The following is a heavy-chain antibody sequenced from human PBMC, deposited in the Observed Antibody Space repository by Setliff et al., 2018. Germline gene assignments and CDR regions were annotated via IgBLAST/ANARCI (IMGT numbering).Heavy chain of an antibody. V-gene: IGHV1-69*13. Sequence: ASVKVSCKASGGTFSSYAISWVRQAPGQGLEWMGGIIPIFGTANYAQKFQGRVTITADESTSTAYMELSSLRSEDTAVYYCARVQQLGTFDYWGQGTLGTVSS. CDR1: GGTFSSYA. J-gene: IGHJ4*02. CDR3: ARVQQLGTFDY. D-gene: IGHD6-13*01. CDR2: IIPIFGTA.